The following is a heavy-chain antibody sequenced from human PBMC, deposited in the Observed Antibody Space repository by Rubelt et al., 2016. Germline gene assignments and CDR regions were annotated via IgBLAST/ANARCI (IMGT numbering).Heavy chain of an antibody. CDR3: AREIAVAGNYGMDV. CDR1: GGSFSGYY. V-gene: IGHV4-34*11. J-gene: IGHJ6*02. D-gene: IGHD6-19*01. CDR2: IYYSGST. Sequence: QVQLQQWGAGLLKPSETLSLTCAVYGGSFSGYYWSWIRQPPGKGLEWIGYIYYSGSTNYNPSLKSRVTLSVVPSKTQFSLKLSSVTAADTAVYYCAREIAVAGNYGMDVWGQGTTVTVSS.